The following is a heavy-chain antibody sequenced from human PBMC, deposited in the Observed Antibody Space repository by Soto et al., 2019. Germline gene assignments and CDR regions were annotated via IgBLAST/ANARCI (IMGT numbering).Heavy chain of an antibody. V-gene: IGHV1-18*01. J-gene: IGHJ4*02. CDR3: ARSRDGYNSLSHFDY. CDR2: ISGYNGDT. Sequence: GASVKVSCKASGGTFSSYAISWVRQAPGQGLEWMGWISGYNGDTNYAQKFQGRVTMATDTSTSTAYMELRSLRYDDTAVYYCARSRDGYNSLSHFDYWGQGTLVSVSS. CDR1: GGTFSSYA. D-gene: IGHD5-12*01.